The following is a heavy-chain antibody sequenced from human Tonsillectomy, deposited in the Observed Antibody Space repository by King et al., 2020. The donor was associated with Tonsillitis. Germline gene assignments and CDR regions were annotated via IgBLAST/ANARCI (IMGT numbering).Heavy chain of an antibody. CDR1: GFTFSNTW. V-gene: IGHV3-15*01. Sequence: VQLVESGGGLVKPGGSLRLSCAASGFTFSNTWMSWVRQAPGKGLEWVGRIKSKTDGGTTDYAAPVKGRLTISRDDSKNTLYLLMNSLKTEDTAVYYCTTAPTTLHAFDIWGQGTMVTVSS. CDR3: TTAPTTLHAFDI. D-gene: IGHD4-17*01. J-gene: IGHJ3*02. CDR2: IKSKTDGGTT.